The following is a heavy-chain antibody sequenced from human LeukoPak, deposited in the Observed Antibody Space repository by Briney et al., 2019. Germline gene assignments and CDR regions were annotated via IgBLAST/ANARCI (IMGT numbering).Heavy chain of an antibody. CDR3: ARDWPLVITDS. Sequence: ASLKVSCKASGYSFTNYGISWLRQAPGQGLEWMGRINTNNGNTNYAQKFQGRVTMTTDTSTTTAYMELRSPTSDDTAMYFCARDWPLVITDSWGQGTLVTVSS. CDR2: INTNNGNT. J-gene: IGHJ4*02. CDR1: GYSFTNYG. V-gene: IGHV1-18*01. D-gene: IGHD3-22*01.